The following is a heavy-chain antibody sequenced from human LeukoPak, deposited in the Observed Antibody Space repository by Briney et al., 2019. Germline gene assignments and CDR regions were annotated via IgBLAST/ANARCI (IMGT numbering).Heavy chain of an antibody. J-gene: IGHJ4*02. CDR3: ASFDYGDNYFDY. V-gene: IGHV4-59*01. D-gene: IGHD4-17*01. Sequence: SETLSLTCTVSGGSISSYYWSWIRQPPGKGLEWIGYIYYSGSTNYNPSLKSRVTISVDTSKNQFSLKLCSVTAADTAVYYCASFDYGDNYFDYWGQGTLVTVSS. CDR2: IYYSGST. CDR1: GGSISSYY.